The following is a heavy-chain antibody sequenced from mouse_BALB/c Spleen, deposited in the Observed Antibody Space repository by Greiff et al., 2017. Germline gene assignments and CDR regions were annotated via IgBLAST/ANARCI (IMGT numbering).Heavy chain of an antibody. CDR2: ISSGGGST. D-gene: IGHD1-1*01. V-gene: IGHV5-12-1*01. J-gene: IGHJ3*01. CDR1: GFAFSSYD. Sequence: EVQRVESGGGLVKPGGSLKLSCAASGFAFSSYDMSWVRQTPEKRLEWVAYISSGGGSTYYPDTVKGRFTISRDNAKNTLYLQMSSLKSEDTAMYYCASQTDGSSYEFAYWGQGTLVTVSA. CDR3: ASQTDGSSYEFAY.